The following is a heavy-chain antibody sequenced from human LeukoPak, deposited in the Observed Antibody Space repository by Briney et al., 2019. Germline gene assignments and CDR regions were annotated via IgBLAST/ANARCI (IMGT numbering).Heavy chain of an antibody. V-gene: IGHV3-30*03. CDR2: ISYDGSNK. CDR1: GFTVSSNY. J-gene: IGHJ4*02. D-gene: IGHD3-22*01. CDR3: ARPNYYDNYYFDY. Sequence: GGSLRLSCAASGFTVSSNYMSWVRQAPGKGLEWVAVISYDGSNKDYADSVKGRFTISRDNSKNTLYLQMNSLRAEDTAVYYCARPNYYDNYYFDYWGQGTLVTVSS.